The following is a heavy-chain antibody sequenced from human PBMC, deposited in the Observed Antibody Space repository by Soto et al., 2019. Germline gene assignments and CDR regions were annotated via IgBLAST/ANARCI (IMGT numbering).Heavy chain of an antibody. CDR2: IWYDGSNK. J-gene: IGHJ6*02. D-gene: IGHD5-18*01. CDR3: ARELRRGYSYGSNGMDV. CDR1: GFTFSSYG. V-gene: IGHV3-33*01. Sequence: PGGSLRLSCAASGFTFSSYGMHWVRQAPGKGLEWVAVIWYDGSNKYYADSVKGRFTISRDNSKNTLYLQMNSLRVEDTAVYYCARELRRGYSYGSNGMDVWGQGTTVTVSS.